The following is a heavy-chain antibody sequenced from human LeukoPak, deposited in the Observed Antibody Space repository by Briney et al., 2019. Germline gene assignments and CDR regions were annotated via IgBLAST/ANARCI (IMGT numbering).Heavy chain of an antibody. D-gene: IGHD2-21*01. Sequence: GGSLRLSCAASGFTFSSYAMSWVRQAPGKGLEWVSVIYSGGSTYYADSVKGRFTISRDNSKNTLYLQMNSLRAEDTAVYYCARGLLWSYYFDYWGQGTLVTVSS. V-gene: IGHV3-53*01. J-gene: IGHJ4*02. CDR3: ARGLLWSYYFDY. CDR2: IYSGGST. CDR1: GFTFSSYA.